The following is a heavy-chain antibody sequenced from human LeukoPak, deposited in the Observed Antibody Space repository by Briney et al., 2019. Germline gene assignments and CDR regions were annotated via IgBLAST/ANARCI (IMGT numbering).Heavy chain of an antibody. CDR1: GFTFSSYS. Sequence: PGGSLRLSCAASGFTFSSYSMNWVRQAPGKGLEWVSSISSSSSYIYYADSVKGRFTISRDNAKNSLYLQMNSLRAEDTAVYYCARGLRGYSYGRPDNWFDPWGQGTLVTVSS. CDR2: ISSSSSYI. J-gene: IGHJ5*02. CDR3: ARGLRGYSYGRPDNWFDP. V-gene: IGHV3-21*01. D-gene: IGHD5-18*01.